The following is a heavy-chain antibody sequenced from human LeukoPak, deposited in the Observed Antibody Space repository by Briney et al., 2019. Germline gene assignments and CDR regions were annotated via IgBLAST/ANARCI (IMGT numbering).Heavy chain of an antibody. Sequence: GASVKVSCKASGHTFTSYYMHWVRQAPGQGLEWMGWINPDSGGTNYAQKFQGRVTMTRDTSISTAYMEVSRLRSDDTAVYYCAREGSGWYGNFDYWGQGTLVTVSS. CDR3: AREGSGWYGNFDY. J-gene: IGHJ4*02. CDR2: INPDSGGT. CDR1: GHTFTSYY. V-gene: IGHV1-2*02. D-gene: IGHD6-19*01.